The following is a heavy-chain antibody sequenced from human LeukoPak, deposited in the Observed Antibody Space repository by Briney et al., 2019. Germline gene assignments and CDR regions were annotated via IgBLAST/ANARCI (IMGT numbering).Heavy chain of an antibody. V-gene: IGHV1-69*13. CDR1: GGTFSSYA. J-gene: IGHJ4*02. Sequence: ASVKVSCKASGGTFSSYAISWVRQAPGQGLEWMGGIIPIFGTANYAQKFQGRVTITADESTSTAYMELSSLRSEDTAVYYCARVAGGSGSYYLFDYWGQGTLVTVSS. CDR3: ARVAGGSGSYYLFDY. CDR2: IIPIFGTA. D-gene: IGHD3-10*01.